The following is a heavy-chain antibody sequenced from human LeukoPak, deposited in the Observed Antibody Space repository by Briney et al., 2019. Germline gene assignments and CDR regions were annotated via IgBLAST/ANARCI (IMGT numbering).Heavy chain of an antibody. Sequence: GRSLRLSCAASGFTFDDYAMHWVRQAPGKGLEWVSGISWNSGSIGYADSVKGRFTISRDNAKNSLYLQMNSLRAEDTALYYCAKDIIAAAGTTYLYYYYYGMDVWGQGTTVTVSS. CDR1: GFTFDDYA. CDR3: AKDIIAAAGTTYLYYYYYGMDV. D-gene: IGHD6-13*01. J-gene: IGHJ6*02. V-gene: IGHV3-9*01. CDR2: ISWNSGSI.